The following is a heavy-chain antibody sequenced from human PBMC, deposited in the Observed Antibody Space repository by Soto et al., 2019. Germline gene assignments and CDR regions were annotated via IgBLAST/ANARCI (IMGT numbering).Heavy chain of an antibody. D-gene: IGHD2-21*01. CDR2: ISWNSGSI. J-gene: IGHJ4*02. V-gene: IGHV3-9*01. Sequence: GGSLRLSCAASGFTFDDYAMHWVRQAPGKGLEWVSGISWNSGSIGYADSVKGRFTISRDNAKNSLYLQMNSLRAEDTALYYCAKEKHAGHIFRFVARPTYDYWGQGTLVTVSS. CDR1: GFTFDDYA. CDR3: AKEKHAGHIFRFVARPTYDY.